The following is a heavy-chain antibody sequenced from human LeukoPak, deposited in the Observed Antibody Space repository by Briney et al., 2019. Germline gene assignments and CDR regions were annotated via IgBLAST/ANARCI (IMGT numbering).Heavy chain of an antibody. CDR2: IYYSGTT. CDR1: GGFISSYD. V-gene: IGHV4-59*01. J-gene: IGHJ4*02. D-gene: IGHD3-9*01. CDR3: ARRTGYYNGFDY. Sequence: PSETLSLTCRVSGGFISSYDGSCTRQPPGKGLEWIGYIYYSGTTNYNPSLKSRVTISLDTSKNQFSLKLSSVTAADTAVYYCARRTGYYNGFDYWGQGTLVTVSS.